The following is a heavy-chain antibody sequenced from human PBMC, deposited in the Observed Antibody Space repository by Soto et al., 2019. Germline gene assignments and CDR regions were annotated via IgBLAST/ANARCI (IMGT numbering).Heavy chain of an antibody. Sequence: QITLKESGPTLVKPTQTLTLTCTFSGFSLSTTGVGVCWIRQPPGKALEWLALIYWDDDKRYSPSLASRLTSTKDTSKNQVVLTSTNVDPLDTATYYWAHRREYCSGRSCYSPICDYWGQGTLVTVSS. J-gene: IGHJ4*02. V-gene: IGHV2-5*02. CDR1: GFSLSTTGVG. CDR3: AHRREYCSGRSCYSPICDY. CDR2: IYWDDDK. D-gene: IGHD2-15*01.